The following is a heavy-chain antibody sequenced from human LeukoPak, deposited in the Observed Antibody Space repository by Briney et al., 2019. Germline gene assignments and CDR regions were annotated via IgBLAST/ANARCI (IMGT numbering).Heavy chain of an antibody. J-gene: IGHJ4*02. CDR2: IYYSGST. CDR1: GGSISSSSYY. CDR3: ARTIRGYDGYYFDY. D-gene: IGHD5-12*01. Sequence: SETLSLTCTVSGGSISSSSYYWGWIRQPPGKGLEWIGSIYYSGSTYYNPSLKSRVTISVDTSKNQFSLKLSSVTAADTAVYYCARTIRGYDGYYFDYWGQGTLVTVSS. V-gene: IGHV4-39*01.